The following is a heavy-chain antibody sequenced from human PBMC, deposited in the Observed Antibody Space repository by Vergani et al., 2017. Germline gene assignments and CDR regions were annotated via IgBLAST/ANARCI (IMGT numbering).Heavy chain of an antibody. Sequence: VQLVESGGGLVQPGGSLRLSCAASGFTVSSNYMSWIRQAPGKGLEWVSYISSSSSYTNYADSVKGRFTISRDNAKNSLYLQMNSLRAEDTAVYYCARGGAPSNWFDPWGQGTLVTVSS. CDR2: ISSSSSYT. CDR1: GFTVSSNY. V-gene: IGHV3-11*05. J-gene: IGHJ5*02. CDR3: ARGGAPSNWFDP.